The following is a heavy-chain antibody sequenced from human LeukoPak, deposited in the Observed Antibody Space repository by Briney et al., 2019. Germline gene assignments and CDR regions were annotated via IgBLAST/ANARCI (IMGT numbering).Heavy chain of an antibody. CDR2: IYHSGST. CDR1: GGSISSGGYS. J-gene: IGHJ6*02. D-gene: IGHD2-2*01. CDR3: ARGQRTAAPRAHEGMDV. V-gene: IGHV4-30-2*01. Sequence: SETLSLTCAVSGGSISSGGYSWSWIRQPPGKGLEWIGYIYHSGSTYYNPSLKSRVTISVDRSKNQFSLKLSSVTAADTAVYYCARGQRTAAPRAHEGMDVWGQGTTVTVSS.